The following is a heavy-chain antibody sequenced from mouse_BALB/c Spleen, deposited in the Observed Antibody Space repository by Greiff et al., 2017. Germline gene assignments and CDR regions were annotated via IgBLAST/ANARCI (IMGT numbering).Heavy chain of an antibody. V-gene: IGHV1S81*02. Sequence: QVQLKQPGAELVKPGASVKLSCKASGYTFTSYWMHWVKQRPGQGLEWIGEINPSNGRTNYNEKFKSKATLTVDKSSSTAYMQLSSLTSEDSAVYYCARRDIYYGSRENWFAYWGQGTLVTVSA. D-gene: IGHD1-1*01. J-gene: IGHJ3*01. CDR1: GYTFTSYW. CDR2: INPSNGRT. CDR3: ARRDIYYGSRENWFAY.